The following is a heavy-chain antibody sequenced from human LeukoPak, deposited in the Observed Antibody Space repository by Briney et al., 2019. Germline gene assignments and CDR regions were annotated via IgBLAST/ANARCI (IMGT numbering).Heavy chain of an antibody. J-gene: IGHJ4*02. V-gene: IGHV4-61*02. Sequence: PSETLSLTCTVSGGSISSGSYYWSWIRQPAGKGLEWIGRIYTSGSTNYNPSLKSRVTISVDTSKNQFSLKLSSVTAADTAVYYCAREAGGYSGYARVDYWGQGTLVTVSS. CDR1: GGSISSGSYY. CDR2: IYTSGST. CDR3: AREAGGYSGYARVDY. D-gene: IGHD5-12*01.